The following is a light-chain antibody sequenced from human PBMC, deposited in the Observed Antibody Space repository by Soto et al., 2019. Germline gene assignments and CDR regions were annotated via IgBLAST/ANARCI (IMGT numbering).Light chain of an antibody. J-gene: IGKJ1*01. CDR3: LQDYSYPRT. CDR2: GAS. Sequence: AVQLTQSPSSLSASVGDRVTITCRASQGIRTDLGWYQQKPGKAPKVLIFGASTLQSGVPSRFSGSGSGTDFTLTISSLQPEDFATYYCLQDYSYPRTFGQGTKVEIK. CDR1: QGIRTD. V-gene: IGKV1-6*01.